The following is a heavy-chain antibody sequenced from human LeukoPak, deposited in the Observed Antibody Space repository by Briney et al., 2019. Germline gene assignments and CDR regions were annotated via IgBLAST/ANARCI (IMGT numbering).Heavy chain of an antibody. CDR2: ISGSGDNT. Sequence: GGSLRPSCAASGFTFRTYAMSWVRQAPGKGLEWVSAISGSGDNTYYADSVEGRFTISRDNSKNTLALQMNSLRAEDTAVYYCAKEGGSSYYYYYGMHVWGQGTTVTVSS. CDR1: GFTFRTYA. V-gene: IGHV3-23*01. CDR3: AKEGGSSYYYYYGMHV. J-gene: IGHJ6*02. D-gene: IGHD3-10*01.